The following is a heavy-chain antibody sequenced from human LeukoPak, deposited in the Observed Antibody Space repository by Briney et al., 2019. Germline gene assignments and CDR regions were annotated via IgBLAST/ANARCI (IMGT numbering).Heavy chain of an antibody. Sequence: SETLSLTCGISGGSFSDYHWTWIRQPPGKGLEWIGEINHSGNSNYNPSLKSRVTISVDTSKNQFSLSLSSVTAADAAVYYCARTILVVPTSYFYFHHMDVWGKGTTVTVSS. D-gene: IGHD2-2*01. V-gene: IGHV4-34*01. CDR3: ARTILVVPTSYFYFHHMDV. J-gene: IGHJ6*03. CDR2: INHSGNS. CDR1: GGSFSDYH.